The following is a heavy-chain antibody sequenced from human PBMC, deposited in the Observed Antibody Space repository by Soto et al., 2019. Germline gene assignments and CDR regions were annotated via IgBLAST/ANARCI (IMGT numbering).Heavy chain of an antibody. V-gene: IGHV1-69*13. CDR1: GGTFSSYA. CDR3: ARGNNYDSSGYYWLDY. Sequence: SVKVSCKASGGTFSSYAISWVRQAPGQGLEWMGGIIPIFGTANYAQKFQGRVTITADESTSTAYMELSSLRSEDTAVYYCARGNNYDSSGYYWLDYWGQGTLVTVSS. D-gene: IGHD3-22*01. J-gene: IGHJ4*02. CDR2: IIPIFGTA.